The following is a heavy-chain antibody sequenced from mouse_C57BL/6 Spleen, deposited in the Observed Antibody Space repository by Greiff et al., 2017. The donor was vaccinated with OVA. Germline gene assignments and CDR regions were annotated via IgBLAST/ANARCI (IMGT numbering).Heavy chain of an antibody. J-gene: IGHJ4*01. CDR1: GYSITSGYY. D-gene: IGHD1-1*01. Sequence: EVKLEESGPGLVKPSQSLSLTCSVTGYSITSGYYWNWIRQFPGNKLEWLGYISYDGSNNYNPSLKNRIPITRDTSKNQFFVKLNYMTTEDTATDYCARGAHYYGTAMDYWGQGTSVTVSS. V-gene: IGHV3-6*01. CDR3: ARGAHYYGTAMDY. CDR2: ISYDGSN.